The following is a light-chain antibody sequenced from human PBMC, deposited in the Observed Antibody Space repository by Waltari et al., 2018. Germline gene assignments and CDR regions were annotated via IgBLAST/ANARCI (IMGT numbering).Light chain of an antibody. V-gene: IGLV3-9*01. CDR2: RDI. CDR1: NFGSKI. J-gene: IGLJ2*01. CDR3: QVWDSTIMV. Sequence: SYDLTQPPPVPVPLGQTAGIPWGGNNFGSKIGHWYQQKQGHAPVLVIYRDIKRPSGIPERFSGSNSDHTATLTISTAQAGDEADYYCQVWDSTIMVFGGGTKLTVL.